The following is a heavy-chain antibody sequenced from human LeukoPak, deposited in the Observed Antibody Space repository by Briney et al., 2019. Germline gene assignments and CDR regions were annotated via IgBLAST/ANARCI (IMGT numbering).Heavy chain of an antibody. CDR3: ARDLYYGDYVFDY. V-gene: IGHV3-48*04. D-gene: IGHD4-17*01. Sequence: GGSLRLSCAASGFTFTSYSMNWVRQAPGKGLEWVSYISSSSSTIYYADSVKGRFTISRDNAKNSLYLQMNSLRAEDTAVYYCARDLYYGDYVFDYGGQGTLVTVSS. CDR2: ISSSSSTI. CDR1: GFTFTSYS. J-gene: IGHJ4*02.